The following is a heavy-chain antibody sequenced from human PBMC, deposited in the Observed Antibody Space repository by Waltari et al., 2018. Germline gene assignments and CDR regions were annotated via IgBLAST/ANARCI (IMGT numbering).Heavy chain of an antibody. CDR2: IKPDGIEK. CDR1: GCSFCNAG. Sequence: EVQLVESGGGLGHPGGSLNLPCDASGCSFCNAGMGWVRQAPGKGLEWVASIKPDGIEKTYVDSVKGRFTISRDNDENSLYLQMNSLRDEDTGVYYCARHINYARDYWGHGTLVTVSS. V-gene: IGHV3-7*01. J-gene: IGHJ4*01. D-gene: IGHD1-7*01. CDR3: ARHINYARDY.